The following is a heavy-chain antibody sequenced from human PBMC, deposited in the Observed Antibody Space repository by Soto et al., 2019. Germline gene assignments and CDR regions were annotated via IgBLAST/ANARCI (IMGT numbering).Heavy chain of an antibody. V-gene: IGHV2-5*01. D-gene: IGHD2-15*01. CDR1: GFSLNTRAVG. CDR2: INWNDDE. Sequence: QITVKASGPTLVKPTQTLTLTCTFSGFSLNTRAVGVGWIRQPPGKALEWLALINWNDDERYSPSLKDRLTITKDTSRNHVVLTMTTVDPVDTATYYCAHRHDLGGFDIWGQGTTVTVSS. J-gene: IGHJ3*02. CDR3: AHRHDLGGFDI.